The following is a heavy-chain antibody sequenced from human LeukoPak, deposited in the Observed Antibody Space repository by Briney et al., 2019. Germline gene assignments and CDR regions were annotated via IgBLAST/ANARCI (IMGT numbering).Heavy chain of an antibody. V-gene: IGHV3-20*04. CDR3: ARATYSSSSHLDY. Sequence: RSPRLSCAASGFTFDDYGMSWVRQAPGKGLEWVAGINWNGGNTGYSDSVKGRFTISRDNAKNSLYLQMNSLRAEDTAVYYCARATYSSSSHLDYWGQGTLVTVSS. CDR1: GFTFDDYG. J-gene: IGHJ4*02. CDR2: INWNGGNT. D-gene: IGHD6-6*01.